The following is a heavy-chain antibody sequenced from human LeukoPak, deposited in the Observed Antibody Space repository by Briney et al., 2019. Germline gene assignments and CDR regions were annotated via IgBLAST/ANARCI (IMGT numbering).Heavy chain of an antibody. V-gene: IGHV4-4*02. CDR2: IYHSGST. Sequence: PSGALSLTCAVSGGSISSSNWWSWVRQPPGKGLEWIGEIYHSGSTNYNPSLKSRVTISVDKSKNQFSLKLSSVTAADTAVYYCARSDGFSGYSSLGDSWGQGTLVTVSS. CDR3: ARSDGFSGYSSLGDS. D-gene: IGHD3-22*01. J-gene: IGHJ5*01. CDR1: GGSISSSNW.